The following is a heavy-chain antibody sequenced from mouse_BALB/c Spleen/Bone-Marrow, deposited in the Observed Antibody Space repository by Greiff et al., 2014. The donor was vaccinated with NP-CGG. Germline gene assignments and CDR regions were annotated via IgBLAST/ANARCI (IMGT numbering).Heavy chain of an antibody. Sequence: VQLQQSGAELVKPGASVKLSCKASGYTFSSYYMYWVKQRPGQGLEWIGEINPSNGGTKFNEKFKSKATLTVDKSSSTAYMQLSSLTSEDSAVYHCTRSNYGYWYFDVWGAGTTVTVSS. CDR3: TRSNYGYWYFDV. CDR1: GYTFSSYY. D-gene: IGHD1-1*01. CDR2: INPSNGGT. J-gene: IGHJ1*01. V-gene: IGHV1S81*02.